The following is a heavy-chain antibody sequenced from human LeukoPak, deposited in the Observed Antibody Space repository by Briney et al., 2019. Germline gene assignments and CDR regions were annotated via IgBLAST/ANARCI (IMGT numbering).Heavy chain of an antibody. V-gene: IGHV4-59*01. CDR3: ARGRTFDN. CDR2: IYDRGST. J-gene: IGHJ4*02. CDR1: GGSISSYY. Sequence: PSETLPLTCPVSGGSISSYYWSWIQQPPGKGLEWIGNIYDRGSTKYNPSLKSRVTISVDTSKNQFSLRLSSVTAAVTAVYYCARGRTFDNWGQGTLVTVSS.